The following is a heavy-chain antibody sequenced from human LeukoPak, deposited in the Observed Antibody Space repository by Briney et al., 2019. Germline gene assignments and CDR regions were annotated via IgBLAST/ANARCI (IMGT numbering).Heavy chain of an antibody. D-gene: IGHD1-26*01. CDR3: TRFGSGSPYPLSYYYYYYMDV. V-gene: IGHV3-73*01. J-gene: IGHJ6*03. Sequence: TGGSLRLSCAASGFTFSGSAMHWVRQASGKGLEWVGRIRSKANSYATAYAASVKGRFTISRDDSKNTAYLQMNSLKTEDTAVYYCTRFGSGSPYPLSYYYYYYMDVWGKGTTVTVSS. CDR2: IRSKANSYAT. CDR1: GFTFSGSA.